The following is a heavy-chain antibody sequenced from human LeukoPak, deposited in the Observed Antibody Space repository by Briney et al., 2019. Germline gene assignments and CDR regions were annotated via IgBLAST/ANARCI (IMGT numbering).Heavy chain of an antibody. CDR1: GFTFSSYS. J-gene: IGHJ4*02. CDR3: ATLEMATIAGDY. V-gene: IGHV3-21*01. D-gene: IGHD5-24*01. Sequence: GGSLRLSCAASGFTFSSYSMNWVRQAPGKGLEWVSSISSSSSYIYYADSVKGRFTISRDNAKNSLYLQMNSLRAEGTAVYYCATLEMATIAGDYWGQGTLVTVSS. CDR2: ISSSSSYI.